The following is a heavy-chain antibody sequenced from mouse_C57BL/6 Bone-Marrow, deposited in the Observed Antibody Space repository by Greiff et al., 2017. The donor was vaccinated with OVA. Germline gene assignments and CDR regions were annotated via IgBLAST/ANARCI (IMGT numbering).Heavy chain of an antibody. J-gene: IGHJ3*01. V-gene: IGHV1-55*01. Sequence: QVQLQQPGAELVKPGASVKMSCKASGSTFTSYWITWVKQRPGQGLEWVGDIYPGSGSTNYTENFKGRVTLTVDTYSSTAYLQLSSLTSEDSAVYYCARYDYDAFAYWGQGTLVTVSA. D-gene: IGHD2-4*01. CDR3: ARYDYDAFAY. CDR2: IYPGSGST. CDR1: GSTFTSYW.